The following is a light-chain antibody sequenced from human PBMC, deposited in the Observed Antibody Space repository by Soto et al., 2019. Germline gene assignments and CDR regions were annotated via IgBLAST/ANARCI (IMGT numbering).Light chain of an antibody. CDR1: QGVSIL. J-gene: IGKJ4*01. CDR2: DAS. Sequence: ETVLTQSPGTLSLSPGERGTLSCRASQGVSILLAWYQQKPGQSPRLLIYDASNRATGIPARFSGSGSGTEFTLTISSLQPDDFATYYCQQYSTYPLTFGGGTKVDIK. CDR3: QQYSTYPLT. V-gene: IGKV3-11*01.